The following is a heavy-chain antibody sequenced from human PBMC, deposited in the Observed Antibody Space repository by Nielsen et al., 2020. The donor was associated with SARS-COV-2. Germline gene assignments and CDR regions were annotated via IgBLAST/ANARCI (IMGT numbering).Heavy chain of an antibody. V-gene: IGHV3-48*01. D-gene: IGHD6-13*01. CDR1: GFTFSSYS. CDR2: ISSSSSTI. CDR3: ARDPSVYSSSWKIIPYYFDY. J-gene: IGHJ4*02. Sequence: GESLKISCAASGFTFSSYSMNWVRQAPGKGLEWVSYISSSSSTIYYADSVKGRFTISRDNAKNSLYLQMNSLRAEDTAVYYCARDPSVYSSSWKIIPYYFDYWGQGTLVTVSS.